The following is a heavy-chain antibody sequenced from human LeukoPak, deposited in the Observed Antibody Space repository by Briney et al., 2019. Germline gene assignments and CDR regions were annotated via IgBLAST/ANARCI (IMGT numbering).Heavy chain of an antibody. D-gene: IGHD6-13*01. V-gene: IGHV4-31*03. CDR2: IYYSGST. J-gene: IGHJ6*02. Sequence: SQTLPLTCTVSGGSISSGGYYWSWIPQHPGKGLEWFGYIYYSGSTYYNPSLKSRVTISVDTSKNQFSLKLSSVTAADTAVYYCARDSGPGIAAAGRLGYYYYGMDVWGQGTTVTVSS. CDR1: GGSISSGGYY. CDR3: ARDSGPGIAAAGRLGYYYYGMDV.